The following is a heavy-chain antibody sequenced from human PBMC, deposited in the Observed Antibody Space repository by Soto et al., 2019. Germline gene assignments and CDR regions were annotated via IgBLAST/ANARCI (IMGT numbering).Heavy chain of an antibody. D-gene: IGHD2-15*01. Sequence: QLQLEQSGAEVKKPGSSVKVSCKASGGTFSSYTISWVRQAPGQGLEWMGGVTPIFGTADYAQRFQGRVTITADESTNTAYMELSSLRSEDTAVYYCARDQIEGGPLDIWGQGIMVTVSS. J-gene: IGHJ3*02. CDR1: GGTFSSYT. V-gene: IGHV1-69*01. CDR3: ARDQIEGGPLDI. CDR2: VTPIFGTA.